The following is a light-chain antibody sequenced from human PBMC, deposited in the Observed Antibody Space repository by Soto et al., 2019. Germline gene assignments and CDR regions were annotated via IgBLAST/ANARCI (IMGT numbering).Light chain of an antibody. CDR3: SSYTSSSTLVV. Sequence: QSALTQPASVSGSPGQSITISCTGTSSDVGGYNYVSWYQQHPGKAPKLMIYDVSNRPSGVSNRFSGSKSGNTASLTISGLQAEDEADYYFSSYTSSSTLVVFGGGTQLT. V-gene: IGLV2-14*01. CDR2: DVS. J-gene: IGLJ2*01. CDR1: SSDVGGYNY.